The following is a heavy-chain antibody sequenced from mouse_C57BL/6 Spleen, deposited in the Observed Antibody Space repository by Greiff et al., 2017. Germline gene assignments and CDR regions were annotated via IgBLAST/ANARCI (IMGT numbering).Heavy chain of an antibody. D-gene: IGHD2-3*01. CDR3: ARLVDGPAWFAD. V-gene: IGHV1-69*01. CDR2: IDPSDSST. CDR1: GYTFTSSW. Sequence: VKLKQPGAELVMPGASVKLSCKASGYTFTSSWMHWVKQRPGQGLEWIGEIDPSDSSTNYNQKFKGKSTLTVDKSSSTAYMPLSSLTSEDSAVYYCARLVDGPAWFADWGQGTLVTVSA. J-gene: IGHJ3*01.